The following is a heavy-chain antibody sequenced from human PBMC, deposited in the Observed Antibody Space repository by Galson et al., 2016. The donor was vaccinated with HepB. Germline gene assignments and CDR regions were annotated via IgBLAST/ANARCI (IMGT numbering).Heavy chain of an antibody. V-gene: IGHV1-18*04. CDR3: AAAVAGNFDY. Sequence: SCKASGCTFTSYGITWVRQAPGQGLEWMGWISAYNGNTNYAQKLQGRVTMTTDTSTSTAYMELRSLRSDDTAVYYCAAAVAGNFDYWGQGILVTVSS. CDR1: GCTFTSYG. J-gene: IGHJ4*02. CDR2: ISAYNGNT. D-gene: IGHD6-19*01.